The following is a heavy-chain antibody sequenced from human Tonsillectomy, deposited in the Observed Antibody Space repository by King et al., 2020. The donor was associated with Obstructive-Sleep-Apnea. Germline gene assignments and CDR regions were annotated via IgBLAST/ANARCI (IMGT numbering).Heavy chain of an antibody. J-gene: IGHJ4*02. CDR3: ARGLGMITFGGVPTTLYYFDY. CDR1: GGSFSGYY. D-gene: IGHD3-16*01. V-gene: IGHV4-34*01. CDR2: IHHSGST. Sequence: VQLQQWGAGLLKPSETLSLTCAVYGGSFSGYYWSWIRQHPGKGLEWIGEIHHSGSTNYKQFLNNRVTISLDTSTNQFSLKLSSLTAADTAVYYCARGLGMITFGGVPTTLYYFDYWGQGTLVTVSS.